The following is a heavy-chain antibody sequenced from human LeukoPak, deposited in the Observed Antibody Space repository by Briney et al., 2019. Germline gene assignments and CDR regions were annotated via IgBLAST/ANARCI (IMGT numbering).Heavy chain of an antibody. CDR2: ISSSSSYI. D-gene: IGHD4-23*01. CDR3: AKGTTREVYRNWFDP. V-gene: IGHV3-21*01. CDR1: GFTFSSHS. J-gene: IGHJ5*02. Sequence: GGSLRLSCAASGFTFSSHSMNWVRRAPGKGLEWVTSISSSSSYIYYAASVKGRFTISRDNAKNSMYLQMNCLRAEDTAVYYCAKGTTREVYRNWFDPWGQGTLVTVSS.